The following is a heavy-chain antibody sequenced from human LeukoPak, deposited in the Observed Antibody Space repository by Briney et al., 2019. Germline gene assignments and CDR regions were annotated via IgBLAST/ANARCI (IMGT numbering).Heavy chain of an antibody. CDR1: GGSISSHY. CDR2: FYYSGST. J-gene: IGHJ4*02. D-gene: IGHD1-26*01. V-gene: IGHV4-59*11. CDR3: AGASGGAYGFAFDS. Sequence: PSETLSLTCTVSGGSISSHYWSWIRQPPGKGVEWIGYFYYSGSTNYNPSFQSRVTISVDTSKNQFSLKLNSVTAADTALYFCAGASGGAYGFAFDSWGQGTLVTVSS.